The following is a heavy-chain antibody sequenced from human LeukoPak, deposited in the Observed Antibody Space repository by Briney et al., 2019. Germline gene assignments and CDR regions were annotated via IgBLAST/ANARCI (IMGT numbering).Heavy chain of an antibody. Sequence: GGSLRLSCTASGFTFGDYAMSWIRQAPGKGLEWVGFIRSKAYGETADYAASVKGRFTISRDDSKAIAYLQVNSLKTEDTAVYHCTRDRGAYNLYDYWGQGTLVTVSS. V-gene: IGHV3-49*03. CDR2: IRSKAYGETA. CDR3: TRDRGAYNLYDY. D-gene: IGHD1-1*01. CDR1: GFTFGDYA. J-gene: IGHJ4*02.